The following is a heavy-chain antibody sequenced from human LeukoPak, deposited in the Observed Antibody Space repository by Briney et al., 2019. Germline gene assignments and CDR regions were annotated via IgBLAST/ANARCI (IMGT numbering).Heavy chain of an antibody. D-gene: IGHD3-3*01. J-gene: IGHJ3*02. Sequence: PSETLSLTCTVSGGSISSGSYYWSWIRQPAGKGLEWIGLIYTSGSTNYNPSLKSRVTISVDTSKNQFSLKLSSVTAADAAVYYCASSDDFWTGWDAFDIWGQGTMVTVSS. CDR3: ASSDDFWTGWDAFDI. CDR1: GGSISSGSYY. CDR2: IYTSGST. V-gene: IGHV4-61*02.